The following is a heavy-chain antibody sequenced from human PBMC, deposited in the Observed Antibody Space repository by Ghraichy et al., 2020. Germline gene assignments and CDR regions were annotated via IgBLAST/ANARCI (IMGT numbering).Heavy chain of an antibody. CDR1: GFIFTSYW. Sequence: GGSLRLSCAASGFIFTSYWMTWVRQAPGKGLEWVANIKQDGSEKYYVDSVKGRFTISRDNAKTSLYLQMDSLRAEDTALYYCARNLGSGVGGIVYWGQGTLVTGTS. D-gene: IGHD1-26*01. CDR2: IKQDGSEK. CDR3: ARNLGSGVGGIVY. J-gene: IGHJ4*02. V-gene: IGHV3-7*03.